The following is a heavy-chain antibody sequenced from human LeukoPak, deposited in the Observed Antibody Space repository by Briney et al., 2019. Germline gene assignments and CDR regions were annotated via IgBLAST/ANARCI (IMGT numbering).Heavy chain of an antibody. J-gene: IGHJ4*02. D-gene: IGHD1-26*01. V-gene: IGHV3-23*01. CDR2: ISGSGGST. CDR1: GLTFSSYA. CDR3: ARVVGVGATIGY. Sequence: GGSLRLSCAASGLTFSSYAMSWVRQAPGKGLEWVSAISGSGGSTYYADSVKGRFTISRDNSKNTLYLQMNSLRAEDTAVYYCARVVGVGATIGYWGQGTLVTVSS.